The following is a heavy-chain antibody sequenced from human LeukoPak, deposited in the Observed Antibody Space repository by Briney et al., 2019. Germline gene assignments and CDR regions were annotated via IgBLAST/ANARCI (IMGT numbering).Heavy chain of an antibody. J-gene: IGHJ5*02. V-gene: IGHV1-18*01. D-gene: IGHD3-10*01. Sequence: SVKVSCKASGYTFTSYGISWVRQAPGQGLEWMGWISAYNGNTNYAQKLQGRVTMTTDTSTSTAYMELRSLRSDDTAVYYCARTTYYYGSGSYYNLDNWFDPWGQGTLVTVSS. CDR1: GYTFTSYG. CDR2: ISAYNGNT. CDR3: ARTTYYYGSGSYYNLDNWFDP.